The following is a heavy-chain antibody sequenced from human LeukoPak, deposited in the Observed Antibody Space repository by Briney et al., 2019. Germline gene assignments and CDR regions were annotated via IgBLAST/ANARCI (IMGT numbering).Heavy chain of an antibody. CDR2: MNPNSGNT. J-gene: IGHJ4*02. V-gene: IGHV1-8*03. CDR3: ARDRDTAMVSNPYY. Sequence: ASVKVSCKASGYTFTSYDINWVRQATGQGLEWMGWMNPNSGNTGYAQKFQGRVTITRNTSISTAYMELSSLRSEDTAVYYCARDRDTAMVSNPYYWGQGTLVTVSS. CDR1: GYTFTSYD. D-gene: IGHD5-18*01.